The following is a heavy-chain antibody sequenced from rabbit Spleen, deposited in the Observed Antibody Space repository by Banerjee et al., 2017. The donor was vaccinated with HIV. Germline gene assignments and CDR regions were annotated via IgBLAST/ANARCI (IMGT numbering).Heavy chain of an antibody. D-gene: IGHD4-1*01. V-gene: IGHV1S45*01. J-gene: IGHJ4*01. Sequence: QEQLEESGGDLVKPDGSLTLTCKASGFSFSSGYDMCWVRQAPGKGLEWIACIDAGSSGNTYYASWAKGRFTISKTSSTTVTLQMTSLTAADTATYFCARDLAGVIGWNFNLWGQGTLVTVS. CDR1: GFSFSSGYD. CDR3: ARDLAGVIGWNFNL. CDR2: IDAGSSGNT.